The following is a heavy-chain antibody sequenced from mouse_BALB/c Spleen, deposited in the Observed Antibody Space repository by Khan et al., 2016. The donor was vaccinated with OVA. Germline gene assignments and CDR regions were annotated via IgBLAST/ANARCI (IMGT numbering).Heavy chain of an antibody. Sequence: VQLQESGAELARPGASMKLSCKASGYTFTTYWMQWVKQRPGQGLEWIGTIYPGDGDTRYTQNFKGKATLTADKSSSTAYMQLSSLTSEDSAVYYCASYRYDYFDYWGQGTTLTVSS. V-gene: IGHV1-87*01. CDR3: ASYRYDYFDY. CDR2: IYPGDGDT. CDR1: GYTFTTYW. J-gene: IGHJ2*01. D-gene: IGHD2-14*01.